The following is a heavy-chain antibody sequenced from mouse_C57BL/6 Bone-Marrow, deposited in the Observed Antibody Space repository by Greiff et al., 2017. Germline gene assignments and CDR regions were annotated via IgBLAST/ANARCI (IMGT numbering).Heavy chain of an antibody. D-gene: IGHD4-1*01. Sequence: VQLKESGPGLVKPSQSLSLTCSVTGYSITSGYYWNWIRQFPGNKLEWMGYISYEGSNNYNPSLKNRISITRDTSKNQFFLKLNSVTTEDTATYYCARGRLGLDYWGQGTTLTVSS. J-gene: IGHJ2*01. CDR3: ARGRLGLDY. CDR1: GYSITSGYY. V-gene: IGHV3-6*01. CDR2: ISYEGSN.